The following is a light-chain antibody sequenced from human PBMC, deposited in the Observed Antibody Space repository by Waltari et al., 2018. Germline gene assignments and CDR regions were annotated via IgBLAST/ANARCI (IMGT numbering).Light chain of an antibody. Sequence: SALTQPASVSGSRGQSITISCTGLSDDYDIPNFVSWYQQLPDKAPKLIIYDGTQRPSGVSPRFSASTSGSTASLTISGLQADDEADYFCCSYGSFYTLLFGGGTRLTVL. CDR2: DGT. V-gene: IGLV2-23*03. CDR1: SDDYDIPNF. J-gene: IGLJ2*01. CDR3: CSYGSFYTLL.